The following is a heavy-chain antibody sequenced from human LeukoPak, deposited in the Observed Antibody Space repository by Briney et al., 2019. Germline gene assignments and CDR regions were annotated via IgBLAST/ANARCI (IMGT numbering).Heavy chain of an antibody. Sequence: SETLSLTCTVSGGSISSSSYYWGWIRQPPGKGLERIGSIYYSGSTYYNPSLKSRVTISVDTSKNQFSLKLSSVTAADTAVYYCASSMIVVVRAFDIWGQGTMVTVSS. J-gene: IGHJ3*02. D-gene: IGHD3-22*01. CDR1: GGSISSSSYY. V-gene: IGHV4-39*01. CDR2: IYYSGST. CDR3: ASSMIVVVRAFDI.